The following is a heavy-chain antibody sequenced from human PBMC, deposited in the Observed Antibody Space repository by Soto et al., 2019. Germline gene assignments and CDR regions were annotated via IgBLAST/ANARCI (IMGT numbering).Heavy chain of an antibody. Sequence: QVTLKESGPVLVKPTEPLTLTCTVSGFSLSNARMGVSWIRQPPGKALEWLAHIFSNDEKSYSTSLKSRLTISKDTSKSQVVLTMTNMDPVDTATYYCARAYYDFWVTNYYYYMDVWGKGTTVTVSS. CDR3: ARAYYDFWVTNYYYYMDV. V-gene: IGHV2-26*01. D-gene: IGHD3-3*01. J-gene: IGHJ6*03. CDR2: IFSNDEK. CDR1: GFSLSNARMG.